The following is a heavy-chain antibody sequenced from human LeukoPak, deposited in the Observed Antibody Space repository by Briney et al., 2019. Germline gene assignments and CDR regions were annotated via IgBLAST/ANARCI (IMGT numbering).Heavy chain of an antibody. CDR3: ARGYCSSSSCYVGWFDP. V-gene: IGHV1-2*02. D-gene: IGHD2-2*01. CDR2: IGPDSGGT. CDR1: GNTFSDYY. J-gene: IGHJ5*02. Sequence: ASVKVSCKASGNTFSDYYIHWVRQAPGQGLEWMGWIGPDSGGTTYAQKFQGRVTMTRDTSISTDYMELSRLRSDDTAVYYCARGYCSSSSCYVGWFDPWGQGTLVTVYS.